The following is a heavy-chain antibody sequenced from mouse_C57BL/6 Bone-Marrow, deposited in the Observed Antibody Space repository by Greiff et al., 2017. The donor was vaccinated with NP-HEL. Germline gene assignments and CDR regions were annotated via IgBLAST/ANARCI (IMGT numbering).Heavy chain of an antibody. V-gene: IGHV5-12*01. Sequence: DVKLVESGGGLVQPGGSLKLSCAASGFTFSDYYMYWVRQTPEKRLEWVAYISNGGGSTYYPDTVKGRFTISRDNAKNTLYLQMSRLKSEDTAMYYCVRFMITDWYFDVWGTGTTVTVSS. J-gene: IGHJ1*03. D-gene: IGHD2-4*01. CDR3: VRFMITDWYFDV. CDR1: GFTFSDYY. CDR2: ISNGGGST.